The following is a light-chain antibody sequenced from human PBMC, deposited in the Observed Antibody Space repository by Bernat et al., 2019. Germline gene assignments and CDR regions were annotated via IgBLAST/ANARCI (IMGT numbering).Light chain of an antibody. V-gene: IGLV1-40*01. CDR1: SSNIGAGYD. Sequence: QSVLTPPPSVSGAPGQRVTISCTGSSSNIGAGYDVHWYQQLPGTAPKLLIYGNSNRPSGVPDRFSGSKAGASASLAITGLQAEDAADYYCQSYDSSLSAWVFGGGTKLTVL. J-gene: IGLJ3*02. CDR3: QSYDSSLSAWV. CDR2: GNS.